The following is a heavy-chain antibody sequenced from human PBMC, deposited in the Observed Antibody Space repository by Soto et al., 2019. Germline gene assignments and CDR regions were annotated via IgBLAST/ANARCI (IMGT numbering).Heavy chain of an antibody. Sequence: PGGSLRLSCAASGFTFRSFTMNWVRQAPGKGLEWVSTISSSSAYIYYTDALRGRFTISRDNAKNLLHLQMNSLRAEDTAVYYCTRDASRDSSARGWFDPWGPGTLVTVSS. V-gene: IGHV3-21*01. J-gene: IGHJ5*02. CDR1: GFTFRSFT. D-gene: IGHD6-13*01. CDR2: ISSSSAYI. CDR3: TRDASRDSSARGWFDP.